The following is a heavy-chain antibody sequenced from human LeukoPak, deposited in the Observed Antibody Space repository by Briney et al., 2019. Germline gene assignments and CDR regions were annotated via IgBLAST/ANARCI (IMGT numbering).Heavy chain of an antibody. V-gene: IGHV3-21*01. CDR3: ARVGYSSGWHSLHLDY. Sequence: GGSLRLSCAASGFTFSSYSMNWVRQAPGKGLEWVSSISSSSSYIYYADSVKGRFTISRDNAKNSLYLQMNSLRAEDTAVYYCARVGYSSGWHSLHLDYWGQGTLVTVSS. J-gene: IGHJ4*02. CDR1: GFTFSSYS. D-gene: IGHD6-19*01. CDR2: ISSSSSYI.